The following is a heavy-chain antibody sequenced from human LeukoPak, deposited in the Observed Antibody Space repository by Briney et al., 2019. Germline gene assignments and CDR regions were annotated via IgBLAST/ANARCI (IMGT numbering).Heavy chain of an antibody. D-gene: IGHD6-13*01. CDR2: IYTSGST. CDR3: ARENVAAAQRPFDI. V-gene: IGHV4-4*07. CDR1: GGSISYCY. Sequence: PSETLSLTCTVSGGSISYCYWSWIRQPAGKGLQWIGRIYTSGSTKYNPSLNSRVTVSVDTSKNQISLKLNSVTAADTAVYYCARENVAAAQRPFDIWGQGTMVTVSS. J-gene: IGHJ3*02.